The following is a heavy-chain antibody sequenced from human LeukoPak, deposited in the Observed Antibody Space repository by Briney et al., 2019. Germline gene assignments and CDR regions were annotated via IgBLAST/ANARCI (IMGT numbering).Heavy chain of an antibody. J-gene: IGHJ5*02. V-gene: IGHV3-23*01. CDR3: AKDEEGYCGGDCYPNWFDP. CDR1: GFTFSSYA. D-gene: IGHD2-21*02. Sequence: PGGSLRLSCAASGFTFSSYAMSWVRQAPGKGLEWVSAISGSGGSTYYADSVKGRFTISRDNSKNTLYLQMNSPRAEDTAVYYCAKDEEGYCGGDCYPNWFDPWGQGTLVTVSS. CDR2: ISGSGGST.